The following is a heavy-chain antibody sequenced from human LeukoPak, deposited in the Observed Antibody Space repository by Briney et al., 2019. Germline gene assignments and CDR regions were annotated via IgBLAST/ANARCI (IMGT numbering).Heavy chain of an antibody. CDR3: ARTSSGWSYFFDY. V-gene: IGHV3-11*01. J-gene: IGHJ4*02. CDR1: GFTFSDYY. D-gene: IGHD6-19*01. CDR2: ISSSGSTI. Sequence: KPGGSLRLSCAASGFTFSDYYKSWIRQAPGKGLEWVSYISSSGSTIYYADSVKGRFTISRDNAKNSLYLQMNSLRAEDTAVFYCARTSSGWSYFFDYWGQGTLVTVSS.